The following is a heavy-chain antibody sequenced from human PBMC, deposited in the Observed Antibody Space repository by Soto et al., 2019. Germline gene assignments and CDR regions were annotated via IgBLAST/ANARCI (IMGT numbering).Heavy chain of an antibody. J-gene: IGHJ4*02. Sequence: EVQLVESGGGLVQPGGSLTLSCAASGFTFRSYEMHWVRQPPGKGLQWISYISADGSGTYYADSVRGRFTSSRDNARNSLSLQLNSLRAGDTAIYYCVRDLHEPLPEDVLRVTKWGQGTQVTVSS. CDR3: VRDLHEPLPEDVLRVTK. V-gene: IGHV3-48*03. CDR1: GFTFRSYE. D-gene: IGHD3-3*01. CDR2: ISADGSGT.